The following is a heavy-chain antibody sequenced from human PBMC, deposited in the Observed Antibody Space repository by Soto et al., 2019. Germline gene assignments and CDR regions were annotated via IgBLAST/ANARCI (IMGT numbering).Heavy chain of an antibody. CDR2: IYPGDSDT. D-gene: IGHD3-10*01. CDR3: AGTLWFGEYYYGMDV. J-gene: IGHJ6*02. V-gene: IGHV5-51*01. CDR1: GGSFTSYW. Sequence: GESLKICCKGTGGSFTSYWIGWMRQKNGKGLEWMGIIYPGDSDTRYSPSFQCQVTISADKSISTAYLQWSSLKASDTAMYYCAGTLWFGEYYYGMDVWGQGTTVTVSS.